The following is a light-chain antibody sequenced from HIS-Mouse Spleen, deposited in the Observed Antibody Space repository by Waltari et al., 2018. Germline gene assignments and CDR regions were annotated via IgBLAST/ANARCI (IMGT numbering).Light chain of an antibody. CDR2: DAS. CDR3: QQYDNPMYT. J-gene: IGKJ2*01. Sequence: DIQMTQSPSSLSASVGDRVTITCQASQDISNYLNWSQQKPGKAPKLLIYDASNLETGVPSRFSGSGSGTDFTFTISSLQPEDIATYYCQQYDNPMYTFGQGTKLEIK. V-gene: IGKV1-33*01. CDR1: QDISNY.